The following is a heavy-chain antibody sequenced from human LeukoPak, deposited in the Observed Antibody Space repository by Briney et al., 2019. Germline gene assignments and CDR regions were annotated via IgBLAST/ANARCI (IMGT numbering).Heavy chain of an antibody. V-gene: IGHV1-2*02. CDR1: GYTFTGYY. Sequence: GASVKVSCKASGYTFTGYYMHWVRQAPGQGLELMGWINPNSGGTNYAQKFQGRVTMTRDTSISTAYMELSRLRSDDTAVYYCARAGYDILTGYSTRYMDVWGKGTTVTVSS. J-gene: IGHJ6*03. CDR2: INPNSGGT. CDR3: ARAGYDILTGYSTRYMDV. D-gene: IGHD3-9*01.